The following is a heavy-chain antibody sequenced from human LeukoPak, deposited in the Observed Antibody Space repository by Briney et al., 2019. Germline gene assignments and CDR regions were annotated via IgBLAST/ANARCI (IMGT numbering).Heavy chain of an antibody. CDR3: ATWELPPYNWFDP. J-gene: IGHJ5*02. D-gene: IGHD1-26*01. CDR2: FDPEDGET. V-gene: IGHV1-24*01. Sequence: ASVKVSFKVSGYTLTELSMHWVRQAPGKGREGMGGFDPEDGETIYAQKFQGRVTMTEDTSTDTAYMELSSLRSEDTAVYYCATWELPPYNWFDPWGQGTLVTVSS. CDR1: GYTLTELS.